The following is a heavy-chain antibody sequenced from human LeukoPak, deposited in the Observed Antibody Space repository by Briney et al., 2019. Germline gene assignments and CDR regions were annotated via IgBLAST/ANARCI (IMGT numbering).Heavy chain of an antibody. J-gene: IGHJ6*02. Sequence: SETLPLTCTVSGGSISSSSYYWGWIRQPPGTGLEWVGSIYYSGSTYYNPSLKSRVTISVDTSKDQFSLKLSSVTAADTAVYYCARHQGGWPQYYYYYYGMDVWGQGTTVTVSS. D-gene: IGHD6-19*01. CDR2: IYYSGST. V-gene: IGHV4-39*01. CDR1: GGSISSSSYY. CDR3: ARHQGGWPQYYYYYYGMDV.